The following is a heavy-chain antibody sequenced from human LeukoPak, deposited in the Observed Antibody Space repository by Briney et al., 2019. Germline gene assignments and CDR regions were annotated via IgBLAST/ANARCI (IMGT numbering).Heavy chain of an antibody. CDR1: GYRFTSYW. J-gene: IGHJ4*02. Sequence: GEPLKFSCKGLGYRFTSYWIGWVRQMPGKGLGWMGIIYPGDSDTRYSPSFQGQVTISADKSISTAYLQWSSLKASDTAMYYCSLYGGNSNTDYWGQGTLVTVSS. D-gene: IGHD2-21*01. CDR3: SLYGGNSNTDY. V-gene: IGHV5-51*01. CDR2: IYPGDSDT.